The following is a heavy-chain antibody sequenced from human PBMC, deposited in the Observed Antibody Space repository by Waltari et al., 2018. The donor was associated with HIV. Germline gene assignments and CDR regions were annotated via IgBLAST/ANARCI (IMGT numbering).Heavy chain of an antibody. CDR1: GASFDGYQ. D-gene: IGHD6-19*01. CDR2: VTSDGPA. CDR3: AREVTNTEGSGWHLDH. J-gene: IGHJ4*02. V-gene: IGHV4-59*01. Sequence: QVQLEESGPGLVKASETLSLTCAVSGASFDGYQWTWIRQSPGKGLEWLGYVTSDGPAKYSPLLKSRLTISLDTSKNQFSLNLRSVTAADTARYFCAREVTNTEGSGWHLDHWAQGTLVTVSS.